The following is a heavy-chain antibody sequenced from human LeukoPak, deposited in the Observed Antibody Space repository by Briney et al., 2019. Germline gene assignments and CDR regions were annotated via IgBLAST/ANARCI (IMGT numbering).Heavy chain of an antibody. CDR2: IYSDNT. CDR3: ARRAGAYSHPYDY. CDR1: GFTVSSNS. J-gene: IGHJ4*02. D-gene: IGHD4/OR15-4a*01. Sequence: GGSLRLSCTVSGFTVSSNSMSWVRQAPGKGLEWVSFIYSDNTHYSNSVKGRFTISRDNSKNTLYLQMNSLRAEDTAVYYCARRAGAYSHPYDYWGQGTLVTVSS. V-gene: IGHV3-53*01.